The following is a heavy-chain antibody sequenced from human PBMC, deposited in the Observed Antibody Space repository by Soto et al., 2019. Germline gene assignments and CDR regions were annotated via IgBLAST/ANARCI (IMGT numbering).Heavy chain of an antibody. CDR2: LNHSGST. D-gene: IGHD1-26*01. J-gene: IGHJ6*02. CDR3: ARGLRWANSVYYYYGMDV. V-gene: IGHV4-34*01. CDR1: GGYFSGYY. Sequence: PSETLSLTCAVYGGYFSGYYWSWIRQPPGKGLAWIGELNHSGSTNYNPSLKSRVTISVDTSKNQFSLKLSSVTAADTAVYYCARGLRWANSVYYYYGMDVWGQGTTVTVSS.